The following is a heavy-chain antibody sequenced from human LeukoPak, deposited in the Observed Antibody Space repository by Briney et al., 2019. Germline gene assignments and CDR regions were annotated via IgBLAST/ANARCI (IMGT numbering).Heavy chain of an antibody. CDR2: IIPIFGTA. V-gene: IGHV1-69*13. CDR3: AREGYDSSGSNWFDP. J-gene: IGHJ5*02. Sequence: SVEVSCKASGGTFSSYAISWVRQAPGQGLEWMGGIIPIFGTANYAQKFQGRVTITADESTSTAYMELSSLRSEDTAVYYCAREGYDSSGSNWFDPWGQGTLVTVTS. D-gene: IGHD3-22*01. CDR1: GGTFSSYA.